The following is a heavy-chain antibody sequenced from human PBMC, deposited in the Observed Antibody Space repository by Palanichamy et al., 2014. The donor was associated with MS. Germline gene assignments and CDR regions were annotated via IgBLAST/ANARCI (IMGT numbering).Heavy chain of an antibody. J-gene: IGHJ3*02. V-gene: IGHV3-21*01. CDR3: ARGTAYCGGDCYPNDAFDI. Sequence: EVQLVESGGGLVKPRGSLRLSCAASGFTFSNYSMNWVRQAPGKGLVWVSSISSSRGYIYYADSVKGRFTISRDNAKKSLYLQMNSLRAEDTAVYYCARGTAYCGGDCYPNDAFDIWGQGTLVTVSS. CDR1: GFTFSNYS. D-gene: IGHD2-21*01. CDR2: ISSSRGYI.